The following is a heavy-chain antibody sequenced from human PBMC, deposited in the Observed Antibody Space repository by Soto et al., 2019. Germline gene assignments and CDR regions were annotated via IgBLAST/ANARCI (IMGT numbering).Heavy chain of an antibody. D-gene: IGHD3-22*01. V-gene: IGHV1-2*02. J-gene: IGHJ3*02. Sequence: GASVKVSCKASGYTFTGYYMHWLRQSPGQGLEWMGWINPNSGGTNYAQKFQGRVTMTRDTSISTAYMELSRLRSDDTAVYYCAREGIRITMIVVVTGFAFDIWGQGTMVTVS. CDR1: GYTFTGYY. CDR2: INPNSGGT. CDR3: AREGIRITMIVVVTGFAFDI.